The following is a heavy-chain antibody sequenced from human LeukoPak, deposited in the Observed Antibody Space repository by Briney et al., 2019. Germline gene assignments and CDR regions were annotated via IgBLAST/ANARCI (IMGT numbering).Heavy chain of an antibody. D-gene: IGHD1-26*01. CDR2: ISSSGSTI. V-gene: IGHV3-11*01. CDR1: GFTFSDYY. J-gene: IGHJ3*02. CDR3: ARADLVGATRGAFDI. Sequence: GGSLRLSCAASGFTFSDYYMSWIRHAPGKGLEWVSYISSSGSTIYYADSVKGRFTISRDNAKNSLYLQMNSLRAEDTAVYYCARADLVGATRGAFDIWGQGTMVTVSS.